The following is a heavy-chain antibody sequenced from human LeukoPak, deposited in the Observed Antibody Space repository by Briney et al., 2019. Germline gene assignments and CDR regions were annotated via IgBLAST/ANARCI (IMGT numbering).Heavy chain of an antibody. J-gene: IGHJ4*02. CDR3: AREMKQQLVIEY. D-gene: IGHD6-13*01. Sequence: SETLSLTCTVSGGSISSYYWSWIRQPAGEGLEWIGRIYTSGSTNYNPSLKSRVTMSVDTSKNQFSLKLSSVTAADTAVYYCAREMKQQLVIEYWGQGTLVTVSS. CDR1: GGSISSYY. CDR2: IYTSGST. V-gene: IGHV4-4*07.